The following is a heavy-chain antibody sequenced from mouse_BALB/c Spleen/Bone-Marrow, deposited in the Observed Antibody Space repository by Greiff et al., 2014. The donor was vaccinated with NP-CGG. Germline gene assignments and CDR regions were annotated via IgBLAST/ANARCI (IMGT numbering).Heavy chain of an antibody. V-gene: IGHV1-54*01. CDR2: INSGSGGT. Sequence: LVESGAELVRPGTSVKVSCKGSGYAFTNYLIEWVKQRPGQGLERIGVINSGSGGTKYNEKFKGKATLTADKSSSTAYMQLSSLTSDDSAVYFCARAITDAMDYWGQGTSVTVSS. CDR1: GYAFTNYL. D-gene: IGHD2-4*01. CDR3: ARAITDAMDY. J-gene: IGHJ4*01.